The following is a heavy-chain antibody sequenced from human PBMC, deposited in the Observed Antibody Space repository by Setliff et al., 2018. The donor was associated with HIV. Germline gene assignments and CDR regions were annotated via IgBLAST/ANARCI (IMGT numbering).Heavy chain of an antibody. CDR3: ARHSITLVVGVPERDDAFDI. J-gene: IGHJ3*02. CDR2: IYYSGST. V-gene: IGHV4-59*08. Sequence: SETLSLPCTVSGGSISSYYWSWIRQPPGKGLEWIGYIYYSGSTNYNPPLKSRVTISVDTSKNQFSLKLSSVTAADTAVYYCARHSITLVVGVPERDDAFDIWGQGTMVTVSS. D-gene: IGHD3-22*01. CDR1: GGSISSYY.